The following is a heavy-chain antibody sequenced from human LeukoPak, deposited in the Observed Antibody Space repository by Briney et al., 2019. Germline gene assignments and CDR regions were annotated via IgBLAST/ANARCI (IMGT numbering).Heavy chain of an antibody. CDR1: GFTFSSYG. CDR3: ARGVPVAVRDYYFDY. J-gene: IGHJ4*02. V-gene: IGHV3-30*03. CDR2: ISYDGSNK. Sequence: GGSLRLSCAASGFTFSSYGMHWVRQPPGKGLGWVAVISYDGSNKYYADSVKGRFSISRDNSKNTLYLQMNSLRAEDTAVYYCARGVPVAVRDYYFDYWGQGTLVTVSS. D-gene: IGHD6-19*01.